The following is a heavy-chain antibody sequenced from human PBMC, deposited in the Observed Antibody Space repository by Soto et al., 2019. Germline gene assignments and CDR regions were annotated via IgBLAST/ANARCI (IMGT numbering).Heavy chain of an antibody. J-gene: IGHJ6*03. CDR2: INAGNGNT. D-gene: IGHD2-2*01. CDR3: AREGSNIVVVPAAIHYYYYYMDV. Sequence: GASVKVSCKASGYTFTSYAMHWVRQAPGQRLEWMGWINAGNGNTKYSQKFQGRVTITRDTSAGTAYMELSSLRSEDTAVYYCAREGSNIVVVPAAIHYYYYYMDVWGKGTTVTVSS. V-gene: IGHV1-3*01. CDR1: GYTFTSYA.